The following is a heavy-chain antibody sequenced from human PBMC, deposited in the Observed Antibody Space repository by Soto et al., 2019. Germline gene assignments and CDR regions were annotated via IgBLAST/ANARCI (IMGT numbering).Heavy chain of an antibody. V-gene: IGHV3-48*01. CDR2: IDRSSRTI. CDR1: GFILSSYN. D-gene: IGHD2-8*01. CDR3: ARTEGYCSNGVCYPYLDY. J-gene: IGHJ4*02. Sequence: EVQLVESGGALVQPGGSLRLSGAASGFILSSYNMMWVRQAPGKGLEWVSYIDRSSRTIHYAVSVKGRFTISRDDAKNSLSLQMNSLRADDTAVYYCARTEGYCSNGVCYPYLDYWGQGTLVTVSS.